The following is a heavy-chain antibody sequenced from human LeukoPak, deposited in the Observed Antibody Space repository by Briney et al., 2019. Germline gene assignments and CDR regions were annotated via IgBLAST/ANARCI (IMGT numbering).Heavy chain of an antibody. V-gene: IGHV4-34*01. CDR3: ARGPFFSAGGSDARFDY. J-gene: IGHJ4*02. CDR2: INHSGST. Sequence: SETLSLTCAVYGGSFSGYYWSWIRQPPGKGLEWIGEINHSGSTNYNPSLKSRVTMSVDTSKNQFSLKLSSVTAADTAVYYCARGPFFSAGGSDARFDYWGQGTLVTVSS. CDR1: GGSFSGYY. D-gene: IGHD1-26*01.